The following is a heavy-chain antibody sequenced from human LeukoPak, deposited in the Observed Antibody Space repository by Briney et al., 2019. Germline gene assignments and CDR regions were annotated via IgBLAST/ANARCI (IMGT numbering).Heavy chain of an antibody. Sequence: ASVKVSCKASGYTFSAYYIHWVRQAPGQGLEWMGWINPNNGDTGYAQQFQGRVTMTRDKSINTAYMELSGLKSDDTAVYYCARVPCVTTSCSPINWFDPWGQGTLVFVSS. CDR2: INPNNGDT. D-gene: IGHD2-2*01. CDR1: GYTFSAYY. J-gene: IGHJ5*02. CDR3: ARVPCVTTSCSPINWFDP. V-gene: IGHV1-2*02.